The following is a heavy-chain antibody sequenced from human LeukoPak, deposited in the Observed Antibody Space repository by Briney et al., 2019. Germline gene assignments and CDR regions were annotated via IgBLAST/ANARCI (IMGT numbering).Heavy chain of an antibody. CDR2: IKQDGSEK. V-gene: IGHV3-7*01. Sequence: GGSLRLSCPASGFTFSSYWMSWVRQAPGKGLEWVANIKQDGSEKYFVDSVKGRFTISRDNAKNSLYLQMNSLRAEDTAVYYCARRAATSGIAAGGYYYYYYMDVWGKGTTVTVSS. CDR1: GFTFSSYW. CDR3: ARRAATSGIAAGGYYYYYYMDV. J-gene: IGHJ6*03. D-gene: IGHD6-13*01.